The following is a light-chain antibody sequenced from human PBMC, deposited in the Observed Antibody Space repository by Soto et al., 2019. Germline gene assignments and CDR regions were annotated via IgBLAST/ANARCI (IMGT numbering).Light chain of an antibody. CDR3: QQYGSSPPLT. CDR1: ESVSSSY. Sequence: EIVLTQSPGTLSLSPGARATLSCRASESVSSSYLAWYQQKPGQAPRLLIFGASSRATGPPDRFSGSGSGTAFTLTISRLEPEDFAVYYCQQYGSSPPLTFGQGTEVEIK. J-gene: IGKJ1*01. V-gene: IGKV3-20*01. CDR2: GAS.